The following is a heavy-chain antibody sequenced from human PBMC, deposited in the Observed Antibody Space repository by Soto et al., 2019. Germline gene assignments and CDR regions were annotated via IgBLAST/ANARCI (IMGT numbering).Heavy chain of an antibody. CDR1: GGSISSGGYY. CDR2: IYYSGST. D-gene: IGHD3-9*01. Sequence: QVQLQESGPGLVKPSQTLSLTCTVSGGSISSGGYYWSWIRQHPGKGLEWIGYIYYSGSTYYNPSLKSRVTISVDTSKNQFSLKLSSVTAADTAVYYCARGSISYYDIPELGPGYWGQGTLVTVSS. J-gene: IGHJ4*02. V-gene: IGHV4-31*03. CDR3: ARGSISYYDIPELGPGY.